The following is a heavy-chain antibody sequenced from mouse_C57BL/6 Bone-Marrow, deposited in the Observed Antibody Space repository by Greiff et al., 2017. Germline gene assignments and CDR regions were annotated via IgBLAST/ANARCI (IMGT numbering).Heavy chain of an antibody. J-gene: IGHJ1*03. CDR2: IDPSDSET. V-gene: IGHV1-52*01. D-gene: IGHD2-1*01. CDR1: GYTFTSYW. Sequence: VQLQQPGAELVRPGSSVKLSCKASGYTFTSYWMHWVKQRPIQGLEWIGNIDPSDSETHYNQKFKDKATLTVDKSSSTAYMQLSSLTSEDSAVYYCAREFYGNYGYFDVWGTGTTVTVSS. CDR3: AREFYGNYGYFDV.